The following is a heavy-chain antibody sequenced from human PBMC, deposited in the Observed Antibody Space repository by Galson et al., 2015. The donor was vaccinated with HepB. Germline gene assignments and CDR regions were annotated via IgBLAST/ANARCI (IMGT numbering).Heavy chain of an antibody. CDR2: IDPSDSYT. D-gene: IGHD6-19*01. V-gene: IGHV5-10-1*01. J-gene: IGHJ4*02. CDR3: ARLYRSSGFLFN. Sequence: KVSCKASGYTSTSYWISWVRQMPGKGLEWMGRIDPSDSYTNYSPSFQGHVTISADKSISTAYLQWSSLKASDTAMYYCARLYRSSGFLFNWGQGTLVTVSS. CDR1: GYTSTSYW.